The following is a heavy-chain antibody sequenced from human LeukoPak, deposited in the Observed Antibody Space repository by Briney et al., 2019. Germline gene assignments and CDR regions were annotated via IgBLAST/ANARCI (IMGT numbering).Heavy chain of an antibody. J-gene: IGHJ4*02. V-gene: IGHV4-59*08. CDR2: IYYSGST. CDR3: ARQLGGGYSYGYDY. CDR1: GASISSYY. D-gene: IGHD5-18*01. Sequence: SETLSLTCTVSGASISSYYWSWIRQPPGKGLEWIGYIYYSGSTNYNPSLKSRVTISVDTSKNQFSLKLSSVTAAGTAVYYCARQLGGGYSYGYDYWGQGTLVTVSS.